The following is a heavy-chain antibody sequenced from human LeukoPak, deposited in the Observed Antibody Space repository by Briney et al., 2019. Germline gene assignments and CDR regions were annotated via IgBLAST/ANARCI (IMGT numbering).Heavy chain of an antibody. V-gene: IGHV3-21*04. Sequence: PGGSLRLSCAASGFTFSSYSMNWVRQAPGKGLGWVSSISSSGSYIYYPDSVKGRFTISRDNAKNSLYLQMNSLRAEDTALYYCAKDKGRGYSYGYAVYWGQGTLVTVSS. D-gene: IGHD5-18*01. J-gene: IGHJ4*02. CDR2: ISSSGSYI. CDR1: GFTFSSYS. CDR3: AKDKGRGYSYGYAVY.